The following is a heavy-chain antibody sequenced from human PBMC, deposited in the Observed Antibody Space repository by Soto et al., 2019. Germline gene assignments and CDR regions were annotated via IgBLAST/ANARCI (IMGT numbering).Heavy chain of an antibody. V-gene: IGHV1-58*01. Sequence: GASVKVSCKASGFTFSSSAVQWVRQARGQRLEWIGWIVVGSGNTNYAQKFQERVTVTRDMSTSTAYMELSSLRSEDTAVYYCAADPRYGPRGSGYYTNNWFDPWGQGTLVTVSS. CDR2: IVVGSGNT. J-gene: IGHJ5*02. CDR3: AADPRYGPRGSGYYTNNWFDP. CDR1: GFTFSSSA. D-gene: IGHD3-3*01.